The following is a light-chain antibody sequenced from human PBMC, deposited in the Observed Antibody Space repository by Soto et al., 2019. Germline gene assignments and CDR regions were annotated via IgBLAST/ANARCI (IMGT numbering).Light chain of an antibody. CDR1: QSVSSY. V-gene: IGKV3-11*01. J-gene: IGKJ5*01. CDR2: DAS. CDR3: QQRSNGPT. Sequence: EIVLTQSPATLSLSPGERATLSCRASQSVSSYLAWYQQKPGQAPRLLIYDASNRATGIPARFSGSGSGTDFTLTISSLEPEDFAVYYCQQRSNGPTFGQGKRLEIK.